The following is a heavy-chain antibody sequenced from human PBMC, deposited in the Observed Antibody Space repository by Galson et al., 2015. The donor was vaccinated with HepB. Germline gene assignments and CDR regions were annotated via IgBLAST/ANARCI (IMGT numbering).Heavy chain of an antibody. J-gene: IGHJ6*02. CDR2: ISYDGSNK. D-gene: IGHD3-22*01. CDR3: AKDAGDSSGEYYYGMDV. CDR1: GFTFSSYG. V-gene: IGHV3-30*18. Sequence: SLRLSCAASGFTFSSYGMHWVRQAPGKGLEWVAVISYDGSNKYYADSVKGRFTISRDNSKNTLYLQMNSLRADDTAVYYCAKDAGDSSGEYYYGMDVWGQGTTVTVSS.